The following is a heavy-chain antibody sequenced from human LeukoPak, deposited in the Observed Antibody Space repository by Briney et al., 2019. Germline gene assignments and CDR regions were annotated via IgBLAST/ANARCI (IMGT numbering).Heavy chain of an antibody. J-gene: IGHJ4*02. CDR2: IIPIFGTA. Sequence: ASVKVSCKASGGTFSSYAISWVRQAPGQGLEWMGGIIPIFGTANYAQKFQGRVTITTDESTSTAYMELSSLRSEDTAVYYCARWDGSWYYFDYWGQGTPVTVSS. CDR1: GGTFSSYA. D-gene: IGHD6-13*01. V-gene: IGHV1-69*05. CDR3: ARWDGSWYYFDY.